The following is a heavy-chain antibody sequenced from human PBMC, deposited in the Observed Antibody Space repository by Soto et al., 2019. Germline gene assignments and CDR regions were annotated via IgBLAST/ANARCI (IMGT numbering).Heavy chain of an antibody. Sequence: ASVKVSCKASGGTFSSYAISWVRQAPGQGLEWMGGIIPIFGTANYAQKFQGRVTITADESTSTAYMELSSLRSGDTAVYYCARGDRGGYALKFDPWGQGTLVTVSS. D-gene: IGHD5-12*01. V-gene: IGHV1-69*13. CDR3: ARGDRGGYALKFDP. CDR1: GGTFSSYA. J-gene: IGHJ5*02. CDR2: IIPIFGTA.